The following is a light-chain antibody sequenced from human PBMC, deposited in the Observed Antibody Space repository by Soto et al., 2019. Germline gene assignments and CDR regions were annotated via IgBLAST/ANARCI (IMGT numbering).Light chain of an antibody. CDR3: QSYDTNNWV. J-gene: IGLJ3*02. CDR2: EDN. Sequence: NFMLTQPHSVSESPGKTVTISCTRSSGRITSKYVHWYQQRPGSSPTTVIYEDNRRPSGVPDRFSGSVDSASNSASLTISGLQTEDEADYCCQSYDTNNWVFGGGTTLTVL. V-gene: IGLV6-57*01. CDR1: SGRITSKY.